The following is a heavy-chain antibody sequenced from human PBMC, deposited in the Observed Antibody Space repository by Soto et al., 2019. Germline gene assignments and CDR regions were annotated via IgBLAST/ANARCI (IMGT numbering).Heavy chain of an antibody. CDR3: ARSGILDVLRNNCFDP. CDR1: GFSFSRYS. V-gene: IGHV3-21*01. CDR2: ISTSSGSYI. Sequence: EVQLVESGGGLVKPGGSLRLSCVASGFSFSRYSMNWVRQAPGKGLEWVSSISTSSGSYIYYADSVKGRFTISRDNAKNSLYLQMDSLTAEDTAVYYCARSGILDVLRNNCFDPWCQGTLVSVSS. D-gene: IGHD6-13*01. J-gene: IGHJ5*02.